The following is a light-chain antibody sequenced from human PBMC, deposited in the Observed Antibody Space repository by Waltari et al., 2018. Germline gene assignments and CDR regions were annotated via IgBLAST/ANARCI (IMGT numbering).Light chain of an antibody. CDR1: QSVRSSY. CDR2: GAS. Sequence: EIELTQSPGTLSLSPGERATLSCRASQSVRSSYLAWYQEKPGQAPRLLIYGASSRATGIPDRFSGSGSGTDFTLTISRLEPEDFAVYYCQQYGSSPPTFGPGTKVDIK. J-gene: IGKJ3*01. CDR3: QQYGSSPPT. V-gene: IGKV3-20*01.